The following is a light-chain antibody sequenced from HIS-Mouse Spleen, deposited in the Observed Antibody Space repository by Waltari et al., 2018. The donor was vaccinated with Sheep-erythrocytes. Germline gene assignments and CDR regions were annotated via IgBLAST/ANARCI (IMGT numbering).Light chain of an antibody. J-gene: IGLJ3*02. CDR1: SSDVGGYNY. Sequence: QSALTQPASVSGSPGQSVTISCTGPSSDVGGYNYVSWYQQHPGNAPQLMIYDVSKVPSGVPDRFSGSKSGNTASLTISGLQAEDEADYYCCSYAGSYTFWVFGGGTKLTVL. CDR3: CSYAGSYTFWV. V-gene: IGLV2-11*01. CDR2: DVS.